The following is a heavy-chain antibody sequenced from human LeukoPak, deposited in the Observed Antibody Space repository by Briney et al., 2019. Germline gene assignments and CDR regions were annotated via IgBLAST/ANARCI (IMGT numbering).Heavy chain of an antibody. CDR1: GFTFSSYS. V-gene: IGHV3-48*01. CDR3: ARDARQGSYFQNYFDY. Sequence: GGSLRLSCAASGFTFSSYSMNWVRQAPGKGLEWVSYISSSSSTIYYADSVKGRFTISRDNAKNSLYLQMNSLRAEDTAVYYCARDARQGSYFQNYFDYWGQGTLVTVSS. D-gene: IGHD1-26*01. J-gene: IGHJ4*02. CDR2: ISSSSSTI.